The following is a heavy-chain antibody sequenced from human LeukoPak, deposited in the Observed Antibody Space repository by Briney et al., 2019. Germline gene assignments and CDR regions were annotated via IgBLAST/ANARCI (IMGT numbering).Heavy chain of an antibody. CDR3: VRDNGAY. CDR2: INSYSGGT. CDR1: GYTFTAGYY. Sequence: SVKVSCTASGYTFTAGYYIHWVRQAPGQGLEWMGRINSYSGGTNYALKFQGRVTMTRDTSMSTAYMDLSSLTSDDTAVYFCVRDNGAYWGQGTLVAVSS. D-gene: IGHD2-8*01. J-gene: IGHJ4*02. V-gene: IGHV1-2*06.